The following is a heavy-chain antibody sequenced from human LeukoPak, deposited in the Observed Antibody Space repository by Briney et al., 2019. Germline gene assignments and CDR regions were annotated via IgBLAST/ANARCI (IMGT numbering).Heavy chain of an antibody. V-gene: IGHV3-20*04. CDR2: INWNGGSS. Sequence: PGGSLRLSCAASGFTFDDYGMSWVRQAPGKGLEWVSGINWNGGSSVYADSVKGRFTISRDNAKNSLYLQMNSLKAEDTALYYCARDSVIGYIYGYFAYWGQGTLVTVSS. D-gene: IGHD5-18*01. CDR3: ARDSVIGYIYGYFAY. CDR1: GFTFDDYG. J-gene: IGHJ4*02.